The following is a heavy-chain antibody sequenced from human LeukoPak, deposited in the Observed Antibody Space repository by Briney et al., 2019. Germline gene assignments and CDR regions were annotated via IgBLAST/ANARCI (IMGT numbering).Heavy chain of an antibody. J-gene: IGHJ4*02. D-gene: IGHD5-12*01. CDR3: ARIVATIFDFDY. CDR2: INPSGGST. CDR1: GYTFTSYY. V-gene: IGHV1-46*01. Sequence: ASVKVSCKASGYTFTSYYMHWVRQAPGQGLEWMGIINPSGGSTSYAQKFQGRVTMTRDMSTSTVYMELSSLRSEDTAVYYCARIVATIFDFDYWGQGTLVTVSS.